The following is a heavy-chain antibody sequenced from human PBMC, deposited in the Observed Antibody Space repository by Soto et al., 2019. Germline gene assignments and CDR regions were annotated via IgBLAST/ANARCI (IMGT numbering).Heavy chain of an antibody. J-gene: IGHJ4*02. D-gene: IGHD5-12*01. Sequence: QVPLVQSGAEVKKPGSSVKVSCKASGGTFSSYAISWVRQAPGQGLEWMGGIIPIFGTANYAQKFQGRVTITADESTSTAYMERSSLRSEDTAVYYCARLGDPGGYDLDYWGRGTLVTVSS. V-gene: IGHV1-69*01. CDR3: ARLGDPGGYDLDY. CDR2: IIPIFGTA. CDR1: GGTFSSYA.